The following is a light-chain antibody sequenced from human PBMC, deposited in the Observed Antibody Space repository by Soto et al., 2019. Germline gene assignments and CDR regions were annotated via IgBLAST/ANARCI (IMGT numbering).Light chain of an antibody. CDR3: QQRNNWPPIT. J-gene: IGKJ5*01. V-gene: IGKV3-11*01. Sequence: EMVMTQSPATLSVSPGERATLSCRASQSVSHKLAWYQQKPGQAPRLLIYDASTRATGIPARFSGSGSETDFTLTITSLEPEDFAVYYCQQRNNWPPITFGQGTRLEIK. CDR1: QSVSHK. CDR2: DAS.